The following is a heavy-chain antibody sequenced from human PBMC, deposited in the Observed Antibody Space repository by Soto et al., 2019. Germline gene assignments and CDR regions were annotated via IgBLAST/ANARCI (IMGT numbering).Heavy chain of an antibody. CDR1: GISVTNNKYF. J-gene: IGHJ4*02. V-gene: IGHV4-61*01. CDR2: VYHNGRT. CDR3: ASGTLSTIAAPDS. Sequence: SETLSLTCTVSGISVTNNKYFWAWIRQPPGKRLEWLGYVYHNGRTSYSPPLKRRLTISLDTSRDRFSLTLTSVTAADTAVYYCASGTLSTIAAPDSWGQGTLVTVSS. D-gene: IGHD6-13*01.